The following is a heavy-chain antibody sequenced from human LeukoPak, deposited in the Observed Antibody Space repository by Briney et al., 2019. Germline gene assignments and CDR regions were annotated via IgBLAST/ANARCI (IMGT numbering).Heavy chain of an antibody. CDR2: RSDSKGNT. V-gene: IGHV1-18*01. D-gene: IGHD2-21*02. CDR3: ARAGAEVTTHFAY. J-gene: IGHJ4*02. Sequence: ASVNVFCKTXVXXFNIFCVNCVRRARGQGLEGGGWRSDSKGNTNYAQTFQGRVTITTDTSTSTAHMELRSLTSADTAVYFCARAGAEVTTHFAYWGQGTLATASS. CDR1: VXXFNIFC.